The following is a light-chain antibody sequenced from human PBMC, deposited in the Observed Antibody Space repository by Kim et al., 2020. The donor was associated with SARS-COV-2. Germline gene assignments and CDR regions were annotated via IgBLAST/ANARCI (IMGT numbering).Light chain of an antibody. J-gene: IGLJ2*01. CDR2: EVS. CDR3: CSYAGSSTSYVV. CDR1: SSDVGSYNL. Sequence: QSVLTQPASVSGSPGQSITISCTGTSSDVGSYNLVSWYQQHPGKAPKLMIYEVSKRPSGVSNRFSGSKSGNTASLTISGLLAEDEADYYCCSYAGSSTSYVVFGGGTQLTVL. V-gene: IGLV2-23*02.